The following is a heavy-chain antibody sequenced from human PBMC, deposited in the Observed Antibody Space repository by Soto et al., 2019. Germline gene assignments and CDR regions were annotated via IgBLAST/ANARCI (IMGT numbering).Heavy chain of an antibody. CDR1: GFTFSSYS. V-gene: IGHV3-21*01. CDR2: ISSSSSYI. CDR3: ARDSTSLWYFDL. J-gene: IGHJ2*01. Sequence: EVQLVESGGGLVKPGGSLRLSCAASGFTFSSYSMNWVRQAPGKGLEWVSSISSSSSYIFFADSVKGRFTISRDNAKNSLFLQMNSLRAEDTAVYFCARDSTSLWYFDLWGRGTLVTVSS.